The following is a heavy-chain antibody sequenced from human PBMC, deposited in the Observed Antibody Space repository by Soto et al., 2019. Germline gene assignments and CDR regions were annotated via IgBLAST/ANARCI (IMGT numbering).Heavy chain of an antibody. Sequence: QVQLVESGGGLVKPGGSLRLSCAASGFTFSDYYMSWIRQAPGKGLEWVSYISSSGSTIYYADSVKGRFTISRDNAKNSLYLQMNSLRAEDTAVYYCARDSLLGETVNTPIEGFDPWGQGTLVTVSS. D-gene: IGHD4-4*01. J-gene: IGHJ5*02. CDR1: GFTFSDYY. CDR3: ARDSLLGETVNTPIEGFDP. CDR2: ISSSGSTI. V-gene: IGHV3-11*01.